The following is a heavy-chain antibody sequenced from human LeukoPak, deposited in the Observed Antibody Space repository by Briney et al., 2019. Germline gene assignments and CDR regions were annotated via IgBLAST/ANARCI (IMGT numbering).Heavy chain of an antibody. Sequence: MPSETLSLTCTVSDTSINTYYWSWIRQPAGKGLEWIGHIYTTGTTNYNPSLKSRVTISVDTSKNQFSLKLSSVTAADTAVYYCARGARPPAVGYSSSWPYFDYWGQGTLVTVSS. CDR2: IYTTGTT. CDR1: DTSINTYY. CDR3: ARGARPPAVGYSSSWPYFDY. D-gene: IGHD6-13*01. J-gene: IGHJ4*02. V-gene: IGHV4-4*07.